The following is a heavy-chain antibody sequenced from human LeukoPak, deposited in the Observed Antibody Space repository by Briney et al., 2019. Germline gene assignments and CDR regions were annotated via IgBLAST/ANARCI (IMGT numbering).Heavy chain of an antibody. V-gene: IGHV4-34*01. CDR2: INHSGST. D-gene: IGHD3-10*01. Sequence: SETLSLTCAVYGGSFSGYYWSWIRQPPGKGLEWIGEINHSGSTNYNPSLKSRVTISVGTSKNQFSLKLSSVTAADTAVYYCARLGEARAYYYGSGSSSMNYYYYGMDVWGQGTTVTVSS. CDR3: ARLGEARAYYYGSGSSSMNYYYYGMDV. CDR1: GGSFSGYY. J-gene: IGHJ6*02.